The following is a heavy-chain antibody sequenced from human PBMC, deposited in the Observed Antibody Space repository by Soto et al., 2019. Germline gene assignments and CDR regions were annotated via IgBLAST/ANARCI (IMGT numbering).Heavy chain of an antibody. CDR2: ISYDGSNK. CDR1: GFTFSSYA. V-gene: IGHV3-30-3*01. J-gene: IGHJ6*02. Sequence: QVQLLESGGGVVQPWRSLRLSCAASGFTFSSYAMHWVRQAPGKGLEWVAVISYDGSNKYYADSVKGRFTISRDNSKNTLYLQMNSLRAEDTAVYYCARDGGPPRGVLYPVPDAKGNYYGMDVWGQGTTVTVS. CDR3: ARDGGPPRGVLYPVPDAKGNYYGMDV. D-gene: IGHD2-2*01.